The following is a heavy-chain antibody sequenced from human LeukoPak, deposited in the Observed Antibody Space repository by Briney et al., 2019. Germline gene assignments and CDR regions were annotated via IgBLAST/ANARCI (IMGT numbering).Heavy chain of an antibody. CDR3: ARGHVGSYAYYYYYGMDV. J-gene: IGHJ6*02. CDR1: GGSFSGYY. Sequence: SETLSLTCAVYGGSFSGYYWSWIRQPPKKGLEWIGEINHSGSTNYNPSLKSRVTISVDTSKNQFSLKVRSETAADTAVYYCARGHVGSYAYYYYYGMDVWGQGTTVTVSS. CDR2: INHSGST. V-gene: IGHV4-34*01. D-gene: IGHD2-8*01.